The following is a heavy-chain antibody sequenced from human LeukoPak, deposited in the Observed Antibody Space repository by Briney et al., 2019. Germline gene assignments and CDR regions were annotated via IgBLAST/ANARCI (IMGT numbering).Heavy chain of an antibody. V-gene: IGHV1-2*02. J-gene: IGHJ5*02. CDR1: GYTFIDYY. Sequence: GASVKVSCKASGYTFIDYYMHWVRQAPGQGLEWMGWINPKTGVTNYAQKFQGRVTMTRDTSISTGYMELSRLRNDDTAVYYCARRAGGYNFAHWGQGTLVTVSP. CDR2: INPKTGVT. CDR3: ARRAGGYNFAH. D-gene: IGHD5-24*01.